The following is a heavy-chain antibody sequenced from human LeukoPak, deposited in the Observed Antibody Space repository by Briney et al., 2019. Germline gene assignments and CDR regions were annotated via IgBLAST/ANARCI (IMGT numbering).Heavy chain of an antibody. Sequence: GGSLRLSCAASGFTFSSYSMNWVRQALGKGLEWVSSISSSSSYIYYADSVKGRFTISRDNAKNSLYLQMNSLRAEDTAVYYCASTRGYSYGCLDYWGQGTLVTVSS. CDR2: ISSSSSYI. CDR1: GFTFSSYS. V-gene: IGHV3-21*04. CDR3: ASTRGYSYGCLDY. J-gene: IGHJ4*02. D-gene: IGHD5-18*01.